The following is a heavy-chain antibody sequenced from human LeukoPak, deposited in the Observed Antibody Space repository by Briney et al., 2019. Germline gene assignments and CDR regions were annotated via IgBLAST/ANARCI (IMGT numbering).Heavy chain of an antibody. Sequence: GGSLRLSCAASGFTFDDYAMHWVRQAPGKGLEWVSAISGSGGSTYYADSVKGRFTISRDNSKNTLYLQMNSLRAEDTAVYYCAKGPGATRPFDYWGQGTLVTVSS. CDR1: GFTFDDYA. CDR3: AKGPGATRPFDY. CDR2: ISGSGGST. D-gene: IGHD1-26*01. V-gene: IGHV3-23*01. J-gene: IGHJ4*02.